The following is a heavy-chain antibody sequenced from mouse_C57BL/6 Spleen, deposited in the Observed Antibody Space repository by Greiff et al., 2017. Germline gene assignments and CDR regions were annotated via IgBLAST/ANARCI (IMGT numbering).Heavy chain of an antibody. CDR3: ARNYDYGFYY. Sequence: QVQLQQSGAELVKPGASVKISCKASGYTFTDYYINWVKQRPGQGLEWIGKIGPGSGSTYYNDQFKGKATLTADTSSSTAYMQLSSLTSEDSAVYFCARNYDYGFYYWGQGTTLTFAS. V-gene: IGHV1-77*01. D-gene: IGHD2-4*01. CDR2: IGPGSGST. J-gene: IGHJ2*01. CDR1: GYTFTDYY.